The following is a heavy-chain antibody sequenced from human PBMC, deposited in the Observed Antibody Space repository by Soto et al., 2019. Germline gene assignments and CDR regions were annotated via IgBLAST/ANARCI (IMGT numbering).Heavy chain of an antibody. CDR2: ISGGGDAT. J-gene: IGHJ4*02. D-gene: IGHD1-20*01. Sequence: EVQLLGSGGGLVQPGGSLRLSCAASGFTFGNYAFSWVRQAPGKGLEWVSVISGGGDATYYPDSVKGRFTTSRDNSKNTVYLQMNSLRAEDTAVYYCAKKSLGSITLPAWYYFDYWGQGTLVTVSS. CDR1: GFTFGNYA. V-gene: IGHV3-23*01. CDR3: AKKSLGSITLPAWYYFDY.